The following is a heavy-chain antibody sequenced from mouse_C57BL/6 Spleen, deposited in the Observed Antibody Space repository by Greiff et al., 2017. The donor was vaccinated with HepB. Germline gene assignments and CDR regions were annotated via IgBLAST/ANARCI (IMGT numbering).Heavy chain of an antibody. CDR2: ISYDGSN. CDR3: AMDWDY. Sequence: EVKLQESGPGLVKPSQSLSLTCSVTGYSITSGYYWNWIRQFPGNKLEWMGYISYDGSNNYNPSLKNRISITRDTSKNQFFLKLNSVTTEDTATYYCAMDWDYWGQGTTLTVSS. D-gene: IGHD4-1*01. V-gene: IGHV3-6*01. CDR1: GYSITSGYY. J-gene: IGHJ2*01.